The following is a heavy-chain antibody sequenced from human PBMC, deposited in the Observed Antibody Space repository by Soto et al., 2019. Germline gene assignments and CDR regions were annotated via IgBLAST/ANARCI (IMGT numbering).Heavy chain of an antibody. CDR2: IYSSGST. Sequence: PSETLSLTCTVSGGSISNYYCSWIRQPPGKGLEWIGYIYSSGSTHYNPSLQSRVTISIDTSKNQVSLKVNSVTAADTAVYYCARDHPHSYGVYYFDYWGQGTPVTVSS. D-gene: IGHD5-18*01. CDR3: ARDHPHSYGVYYFDY. CDR1: GGSISNYY. V-gene: IGHV4-59*01. J-gene: IGHJ4*02.